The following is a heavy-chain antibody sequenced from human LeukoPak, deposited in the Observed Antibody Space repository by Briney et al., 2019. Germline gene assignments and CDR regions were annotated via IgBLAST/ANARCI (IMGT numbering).Heavy chain of an antibody. CDR3: AKDPDYFDSSGYYDY. D-gene: IGHD3-22*01. V-gene: IGHV3-43*01. CDR1: GLTFSRYW. CDR2: ISWDGGST. Sequence: GGSLRLSCAASGLTFSRYWMSWVRQAPGKGLEWVSLISWDGGSTYYADSVKGRFTISRDNSKNSLYLQMNSLRTEDTALYYCAKDPDYFDSSGYYDYWGQGTLVTVSS. J-gene: IGHJ4*02.